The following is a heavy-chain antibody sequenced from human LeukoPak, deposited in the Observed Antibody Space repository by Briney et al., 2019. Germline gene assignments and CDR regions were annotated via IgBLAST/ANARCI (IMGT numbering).Heavy chain of an antibody. CDR3: ARGGQDGSGRQIDY. CDR2: IGTAGDT. CDR1: GFTFSSYD. J-gene: IGHJ4*02. V-gene: IGHV3-13*01. D-gene: IGHD3-10*01. Sequence: GGSLRLSCAASGFTFSSYDMHWVRQATGKGLEWVSAIGTAGDTYYPGSVKGRFTISRENAKNSLYLQMNSLRAGDTAVYYCARGGQDGSGRQIDYWGQGTLVTVSS.